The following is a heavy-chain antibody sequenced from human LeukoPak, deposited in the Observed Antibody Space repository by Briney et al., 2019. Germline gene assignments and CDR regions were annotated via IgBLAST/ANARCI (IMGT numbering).Heavy chain of an antibody. J-gene: IGHJ4*02. CDR1: GFSVSGNY. Sequence: GGALRLSCAASGFSVSGNYMHWVRQAPGKGLEWVSVIYSGGTAYYADSVKGRFTISGDSSKITLYLQINSLRVEDTAVYYCAKAFVVYYESSGPFDFWGQGTLVTVSS. CDR2: IYSGGTA. V-gene: IGHV3-53*01. CDR3: AKAFVVYYESSGPFDF. D-gene: IGHD3-22*01.